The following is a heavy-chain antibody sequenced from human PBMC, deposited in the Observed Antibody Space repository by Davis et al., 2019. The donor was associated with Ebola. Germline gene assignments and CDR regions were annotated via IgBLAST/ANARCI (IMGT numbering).Heavy chain of an antibody. CDR3: ARHRRTGYYYIFDY. CDR2: ISAYNGHT. V-gene: IGHV1-18*01. Sequence: AASVKVSCKASGYTFNSHGISWVRQAPGQGLEWMAWISAYNGHTNYAQKFQGRLTLTTDTSTSTVYMELRSLTSDDTAVYYCARHRRTGYYYIFDYWGQGTLVTVSS. J-gene: IGHJ4*02. CDR1: GYTFNSHG. D-gene: IGHD3-22*01.